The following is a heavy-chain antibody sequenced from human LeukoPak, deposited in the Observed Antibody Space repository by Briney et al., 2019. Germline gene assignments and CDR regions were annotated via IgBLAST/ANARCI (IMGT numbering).Heavy chain of an antibody. Sequence: PSDTLSLTCTVSGGSISSYYWSWIRQPAGKGLEWIGRIYTSGSTNYNPSLKSRVTMSVDTSKNQFPLKLSSVTAADTAVYYCARDRYSSSWYRTNWYDPWGQGTLVTVSS. CDR2: IYTSGST. D-gene: IGHD6-13*01. CDR3: ARDRYSSSWYRTNWYDP. CDR1: GGSISSYY. V-gene: IGHV4-4*07. J-gene: IGHJ5*02.